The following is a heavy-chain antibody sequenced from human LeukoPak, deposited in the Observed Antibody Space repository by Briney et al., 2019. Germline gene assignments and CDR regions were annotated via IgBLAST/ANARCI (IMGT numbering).Heavy chain of an antibody. CDR3: AKDFDDGTDYYGYFQH. Sequence: GGSLRLSCAASGFIFDDYAMHWVRQAPGKGLEWVSLISGDRGRTYYADSVKGRFTISRDNSKNSLYLQMNSLRTEDTALYYCAKDFDDGTDYYGYFQHWGQGTLVTVSS. V-gene: IGHV3-43*02. CDR2: ISGDRGRT. CDR1: GFIFDDYA. D-gene: IGHD3-22*01. J-gene: IGHJ1*01.